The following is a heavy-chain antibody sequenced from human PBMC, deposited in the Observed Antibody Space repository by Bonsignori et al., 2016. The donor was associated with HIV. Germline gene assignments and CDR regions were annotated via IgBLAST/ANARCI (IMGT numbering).Heavy chain of an antibody. Sequence: QVQLVQSGAEVKRPGSSVKVSCKASGVTFRNISITWVRQAPGQGLEWMGGIIPFFGSTTSAQNFQGRLTITADESTTTGYMELSSLRSDDTAVYFCATGPWERRFDNWGQGTLVTVSS. CDR1: GVTFRNIS. V-gene: IGHV1-69*12. CDR3: ATGPWERRFDN. J-gene: IGHJ4*02. D-gene: IGHD1-26*01. CDR2: IIPFFGST.